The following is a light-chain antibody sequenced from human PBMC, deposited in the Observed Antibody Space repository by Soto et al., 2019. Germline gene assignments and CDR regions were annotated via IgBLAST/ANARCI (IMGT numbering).Light chain of an antibody. CDR2: AAS. CDR3: QQSHSTPRLT. Sequence: DIQMTQSPSSLSVSVGDRVTITCRASQSISSYLNWYQQKPGKAPKLLIYAASNLTSGIPSRFSGSGSGTDFTLTISSLQPEDFATYYCQQSHSTPRLTFGGGTKVEIK. CDR1: QSISSY. V-gene: IGKV1-39*01. J-gene: IGKJ4*01.